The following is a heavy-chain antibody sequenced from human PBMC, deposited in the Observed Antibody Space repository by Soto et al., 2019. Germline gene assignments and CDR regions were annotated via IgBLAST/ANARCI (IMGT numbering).Heavy chain of an antibody. D-gene: IGHD5-18*01. CDR3: ASHSGSSFGFDY. CDR1: GDSISSSNW. CDR2: IYHSGST. Sequence: QVQLQESGPGLVKPSGTLSLTCAVSGDSISSSNWWTWVRQPPGKGLEWIGEIYHSGSTNYNPSLMGRVTISVDKSKDQFSLKLGSVTAADTAVYYCASHSGSSFGFDYWGQGTLVTVSS. V-gene: IGHV4-4*02. J-gene: IGHJ4*02.